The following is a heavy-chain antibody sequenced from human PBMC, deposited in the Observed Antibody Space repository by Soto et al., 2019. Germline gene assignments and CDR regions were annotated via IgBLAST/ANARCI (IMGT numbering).Heavy chain of an antibody. CDR1: GFTVSSNY. D-gene: IGHD3-22*01. Sequence: EVRLVESGGGLIQPGGSLRLSCAASGFTVSSNYMSWVRQAPGKGLEWVSVIYSGGSTYYADSVKGRFTISRDNSKNTLYLQMNSLRADDTAVYYCARNYDSTAGGAFDIWGQGTMVTVSS. CDR3: ARNYDSTAGGAFDI. J-gene: IGHJ3*02. CDR2: IYSGGST. V-gene: IGHV3-53*01.